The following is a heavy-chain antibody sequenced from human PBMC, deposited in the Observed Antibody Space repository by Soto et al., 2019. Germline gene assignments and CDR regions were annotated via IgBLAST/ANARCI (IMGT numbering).Heavy chain of an antibody. CDR3: ARGVYDFWSGHPKRLDY. CDR2: IRSKANTYAT. D-gene: IGHD3-3*01. J-gene: IGHJ4*02. Sequence: PGGSLRLSCAASGFTFSGSAMHWVRQASGKGLEWVGRIRSKANTYATAYGVSVKGRFTISRDDSRNTAYLQMNSLKTEDTAVYYCARGVYDFWSGHPKRLDYWGQGTVVTVSS. V-gene: IGHV3-73*01. CDR1: GFTFSGSA.